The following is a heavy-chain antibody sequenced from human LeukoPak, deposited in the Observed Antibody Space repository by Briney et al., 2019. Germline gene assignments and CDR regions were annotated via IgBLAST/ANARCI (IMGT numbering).Heavy chain of an antibody. Sequence: GGSLRLSCAASGFTFSSYSMNWVRQTPSKGLEWVSCISGSGSYIYYADSVKGRFTISRDNAKNSLYLQMNSLRAEDTAVYYCARDSDTGNYFDYWGQGTLVTVSS. D-gene: IGHD3-22*01. J-gene: IGHJ4*02. CDR2: ISGSGSYI. V-gene: IGHV3-21*01. CDR3: ARDSDTGNYFDY. CDR1: GFTFSSYS.